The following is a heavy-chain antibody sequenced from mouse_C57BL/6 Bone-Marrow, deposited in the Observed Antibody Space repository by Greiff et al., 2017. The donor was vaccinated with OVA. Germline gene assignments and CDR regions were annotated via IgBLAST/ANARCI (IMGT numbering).Heavy chain of an antibody. D-gene: IGHD3-3*01. V-gene: IGHV14-4*01. CDR3: TTWAGKRVWYFDV. J-gene: IGHJ1*03. CDR2: IDPENGDT. Sequence: VQLQQSGAELVRPGASVTLSCTASGFNIKDDYMHWVKQRPEQGLEWIGWIDPENGDTEYASKFQGKATITADTSSNTSYLQLSSLTSEDTAVYYCTTWAGKRVWYFDVWGTGTTVTVSS. CDR1: GFNIKDDY.